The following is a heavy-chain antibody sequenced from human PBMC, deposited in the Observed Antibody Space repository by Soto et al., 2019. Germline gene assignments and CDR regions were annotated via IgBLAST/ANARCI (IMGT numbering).Heavy chain of an antibody. V-gene: IGHV1-18*01. D-gene: IGHD3-10*01. CDR2: ISAYNGNT. Sequence: ASVKVSCKASGYTFTSYGISWVRQAPGQGLEWMGWISAYNGNTNYAQKLQGRVTMTTDTSTSTAYMELRSLRSDDTAVYYCARGRYPSSSMVRGVIVYYYYGMDVWGQGTTVTVSS. CDR1: GYTFTSYG. J-gene: IGHJ6*02. CDR3: ARGRYPSSSMVRGVIVYYYYGMDV.